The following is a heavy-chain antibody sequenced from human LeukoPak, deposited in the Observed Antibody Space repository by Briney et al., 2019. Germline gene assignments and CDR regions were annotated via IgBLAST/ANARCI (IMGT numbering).Heavy chain of an antibody. Sequence: ASVKVSCKASGYTFTSYDINWVRQATGQGLEWMGWMNPNSGNTGYAQKFQGRVTMTRNTSISTAYMELSSLRSEDTAVYYCARDNIVVVPAAPYYYYYGMDVWGQGTTVTVSS. CDR1: GYTFTSYD. J-gene: IGHJ6*02. D-gene: IGHD2-2*01. V-gene: IGHV1-8*01. CDR3: ARDNIVVVPAAPYYYYYGMDV. CDR2: MNPNSGNT.